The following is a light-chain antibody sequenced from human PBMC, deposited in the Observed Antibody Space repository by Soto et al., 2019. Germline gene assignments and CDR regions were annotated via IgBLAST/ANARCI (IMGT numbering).Light chain of an antibody. V-gene: IGKV1-39*01. Sequence: DIQMTQSPSSLSASVGDRVTITCRASQSISTYLNWYQQKPGKAPKLLIFNASSLQTGVPSKFSGSGSGTDFTLTIRSLQPEDFATYYCQQSYSTPRLTFGQGTRVEIE. CDR2: NAS. CDR1: QSISTY. CDR3: QQSYSTPRLT. J-gene: IGKJ5*01.